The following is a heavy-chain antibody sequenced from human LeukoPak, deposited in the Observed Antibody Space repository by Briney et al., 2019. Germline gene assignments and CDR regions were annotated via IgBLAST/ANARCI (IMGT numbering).Heavy chain of an antibody. CDR1: GYTFNSYY. CDR2: ISGYNGKT. D-gene: IGHD2-15*01. V-gene: IGHV1-18*01. CDR3: ARVICSGDTCYPPSAVDI. Sequence: ASVKVSCKTSGYTFNSYYVGWVRQAPGQGLEWMGWISGYNGKTNYAQKFQGRVTMTTDTSTTTAYMELRSLRSDDTAVYYCARVICSGDTCYPPSAVDIWGQGTMVTVSS. J-gene: IGHJ3*02.